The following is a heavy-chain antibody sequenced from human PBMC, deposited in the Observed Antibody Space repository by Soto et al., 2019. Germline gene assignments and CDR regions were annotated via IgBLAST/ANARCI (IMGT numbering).Heavy chain of an antibody. CDR1: GGTFSSYA. J-gene: IGHJ6*02. Sequence: KVSCKASGGTFSSYAIRWVRQAPGQGLEWMGGIIPIFGTANYAQKFQGRVTITADESTSTAYMELSSLRSEDTAVYYCARSISSSPIIYYYYYGMDVWGQGTTVTVSS. CDR2: IIPIFGTA. CDR3: ARSISSSPIIYYYYYGMDV. V-gene: IGHV1-69*01. D-gene: IGHD6-6*01.